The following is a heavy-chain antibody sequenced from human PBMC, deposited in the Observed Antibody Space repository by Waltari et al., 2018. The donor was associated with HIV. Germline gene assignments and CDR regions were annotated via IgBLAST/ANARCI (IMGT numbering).Heavy chain of an antibody. CDR2: IYYSGST. CDR3: ARHEKDSGYAKGHFDY. Sequence: LEWIGSIYYSGSTYNIPSLKRRVTISVDTSKDQFSLKLSSVTAADTAVYYCARHEKDSGYAKGHFDYWGQGTLVTVSS. V-gene: IGHV4-30-2*03. D-gene: IGHD5-12*01. J-gene: IGHJ4*02.